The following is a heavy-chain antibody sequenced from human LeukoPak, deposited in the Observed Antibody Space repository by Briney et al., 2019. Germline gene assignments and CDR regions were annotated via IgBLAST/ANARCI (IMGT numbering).Heavy chain of an antibody. CDR3: ARDSGERGSGSYLIAY. CDR1: GFIFSSSG. J-gene: IGHJ4*02. D-gene: IGHD3-10*01. V-gene: IGHV3-23*01. Sequence: GGTLRLSCAASGFIFSSSGMSWVRQAPGKGLEWVSTISDNGGSTYYPDSVKGRFTISRDNSKNTLYLQMNSLRSDDTAVYYCARDSGERGSGSYLIAYWGQGTLVTVSS. CDR2: ISDNGGST.